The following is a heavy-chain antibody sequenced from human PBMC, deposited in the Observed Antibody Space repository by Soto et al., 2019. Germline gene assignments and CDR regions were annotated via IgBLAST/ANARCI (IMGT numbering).Heavy chain of an antibody. CDR2: IIPIFGTA. J-gene: IGHJ4*02. V-gene: IGHV1-69*13. CDR3: ASTPGNGGGIAAAGLYYFDY. CDR1: GGTFSSYA. Sequence: SVKVSCKASGGTFSSYAISWVRQAPGQGLEWMGGIIPIFGTANYAQKFQGRVTITADESTSTAYMELSSLRSEDTAVYYCASTPGNGGGIAAAGLYYFDYSGQGPLVTVYS. D-gene: IGHD6-13*01.